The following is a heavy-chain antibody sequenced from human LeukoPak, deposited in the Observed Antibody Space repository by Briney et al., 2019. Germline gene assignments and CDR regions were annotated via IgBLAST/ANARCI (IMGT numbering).Heavy chain of an antibody. Sequence: GGSLRLSCAASGFIFSTYSMNWARQSLGKGLEWVSSISGGSNDIYYEDSMKGRITISRDNAKNSLFLHMNSLRAEDTAVYYCARDFGDSSEYFQHWAQGTRVTVTS. V-gene: IGHV3-21*01. D-gene: IGHD6-13*01. CDR1: GFIFSTYS. CDR2: ISGGSNDI. CDR3: ARDFGDSSEYFQH. J-gene: IGHJ1*01.